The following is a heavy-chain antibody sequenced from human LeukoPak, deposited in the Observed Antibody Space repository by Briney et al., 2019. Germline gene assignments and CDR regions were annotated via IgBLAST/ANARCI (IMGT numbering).Heavy chain of an antibody. V-gene: IGHV3-48*03. D-gene: IGHD3-22*01. CDR2: ISSSGSTI. CDR3: ARAPYDSSGYSFDC. Sequence: GGSLRLSCAASGFTFSSYEMNWVRQAPGKGLEWVSYISSSGSTIYYADSVKGRFTISRDNAKNSLYLQMNSLRAEDTAVYYCARAPYDSSGYSFDCWGQGTLVTVSS. J-gene: IGHJ4*02. CDR1: GFTFSSYE.